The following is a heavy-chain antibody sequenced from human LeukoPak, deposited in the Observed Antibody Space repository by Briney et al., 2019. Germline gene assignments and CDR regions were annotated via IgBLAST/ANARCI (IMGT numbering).Heavy chain of an antibody. CDR2: ISWDGGTR. Sequence: GGSLRLSCAASGFTFDDYIMHWVRQAPGKGLEWVSLISWDGGTRYYADSVKGRFTISRDSSKNTLYLQMNSLRAEDTAVYYCGKSAIAPTNKVVVPAAIFYWGQGTLVTVSS. V-gene: IGHV3-43*01. CDR3: GKSAIAPTNKVVVPAAIFY. J-gene: IGHJ4*02. CDR1: GFTFDDYI. D-gene: IGHD2-2*01.